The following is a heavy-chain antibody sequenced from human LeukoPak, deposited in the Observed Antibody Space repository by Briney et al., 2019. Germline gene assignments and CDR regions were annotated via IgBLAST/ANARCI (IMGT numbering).Heavy chain of an antibody. CDR2: INPNSGGT. CDR1: GYTFTGYY. Sequence: GASVKVSCKASGYTFTGYYMHWVRQAPGQGLEWMGWINPNSGGTNYAQKFQGRVTMTRDTSISTAYMELSRLRSDDTAVYYCARILYVDTAMVSPPDYWGQGTLVTVSS. D-gene: IGHD5-18*01. V-gene: IGHV1-2*02. CDR3: ARILYVDTAMVSPPDY. J-gene: IGHJ4*02.